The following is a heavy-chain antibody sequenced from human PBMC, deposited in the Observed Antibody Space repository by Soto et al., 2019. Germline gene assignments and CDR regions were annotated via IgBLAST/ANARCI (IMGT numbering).Heavy chain of an antibody. CDR1: GGSFSGYY. Sequence: PSETLSLTCAVYGGSFSGYYWSWIRQPPGKGLEWIGEINHSGSTNYNPSLKSRVTISVDTSKNQFSLKLSSVTAADTAVYYCARSHGIAVRPLRANYYYGMDVWGQGTTVTVSS. D-gene: IGHD6-6*01. V-gene: IGHV4-34*01. CDR3: ARSHGIAVRPLRANYYYGMDV. J-gene: IGHJ6*02. CDR2: INHSGST.